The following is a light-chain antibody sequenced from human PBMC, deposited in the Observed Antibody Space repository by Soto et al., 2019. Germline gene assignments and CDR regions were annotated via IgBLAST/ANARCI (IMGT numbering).Light chain of an antibody. CDR3: QQTYSTPYT. CDR1: QRITTY. J-gene: IGKJ2*01. Sequence: IQMTQSPSSLSASVGDRVTITCRASQRITTYLNLYQQKPGNAPKLLITTSGTLQRGVPSRFSGSGSGTDFTLTITSLQREDFATYFCQQTYSTPYTFGQGTKLEIK. V-gene: IGKV1-39*01. CDR2: TSG.